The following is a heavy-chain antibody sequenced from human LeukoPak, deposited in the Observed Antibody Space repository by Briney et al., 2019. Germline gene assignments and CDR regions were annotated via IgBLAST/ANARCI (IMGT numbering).Heavy chain of an antibody. CDR2: INPKSGDT. D-gene: IGHD1-26*01. CDR3: ARGGIEVPAFDI. CDR1: GYTFTGNS. V-gene: IGHV1-2*02. J-gene: IGHJ3*02. Sequence: ASVKVSCKASGYTFTGNSIHWVRQAPGQGLEWVGLINPKSGDTTYAQRFQGRLTLTRDTSIRTAFMELGSLGSDDTAVYYCARGGIEVPAFDIWGRGTMVTVSS.